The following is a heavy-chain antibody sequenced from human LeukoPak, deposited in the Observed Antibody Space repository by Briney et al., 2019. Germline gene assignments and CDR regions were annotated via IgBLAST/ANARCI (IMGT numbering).Heavy chain of an antibody. CDR1: GYTFTSYG. J-gene: IGHJ6*02. D-gene: IGHD2-2*01. CDR3: AREYCCSTSCLSIIGQNYYYYYGMDV. CDR2: ISAYNGNT. V-gene: IGHV1-18*01. Sequence: GASVKVSCKASGYTFTSYGISWVRQAPGQGLEWMGWISAYNGNTNYAQKLQGRVTMTTDTSTSTAYMELRSLRSDDTAVYYCAREYCCSTSCLSIIGQNYYYYYGMDVWGQGTTVTVSS.